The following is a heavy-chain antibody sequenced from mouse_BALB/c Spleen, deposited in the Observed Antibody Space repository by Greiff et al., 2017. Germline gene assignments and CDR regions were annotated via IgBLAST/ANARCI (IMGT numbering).Heavy chain of an antibody. V-gene: IGHV5-9-3*01. J-gene: IGHJ2*01. Sequence: DVQLVESGGGLVKPGGSLKLSCAASGFTFSSYAMSWVRQTPEKRLEWVATISSGGSYTYYPDSVKGRFTISRDNAKNTLYLQMSSLRSEDTAMYYCARDPSDYWGQGTTLTVSS. CDR2: ISSGGSYT. CDR1: GFTFSSYA. CDR3: ARDPSDY.